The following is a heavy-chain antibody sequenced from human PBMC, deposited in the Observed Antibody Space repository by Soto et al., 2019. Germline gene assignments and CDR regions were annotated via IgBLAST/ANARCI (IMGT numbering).Heavy chain of an antibody. V-gene: IGHV4-34*01. Sequence: PSETLSLTCAVYGVSFSGYYWSWIRQPPGKGLEWIGEINHSGSTNYNPSLKSRVTISVDTSKNQFSLKLSSVTAADTAVYYCARGQGLRHDFESDRTLGYWGQGTLVTVSS. CDR1: GVSFSGYY. CDR2: INHSGST. J-gene: IGHJ4*02. D-gene: IGHD5-12*01. CDR3: ARGQGLRHDFESDRTLGY.